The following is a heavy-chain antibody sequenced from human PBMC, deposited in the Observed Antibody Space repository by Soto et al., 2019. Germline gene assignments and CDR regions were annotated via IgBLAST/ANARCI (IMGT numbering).Heavy chain of an antibody. CDR1: GGSFSGYY. V-gene: IGHV4-34*01. Sequence: AETLSLTCAVYGGSFSGYYWSWIRQPPGKGLEWIGEINHSGSTNYNPSLKSRVTISVDTSKNQFSLKLSSVTAADTAVYYCARGLTEDNYFDYWGQGTLVTVS. CDR3: ARGLTEDNYFDY. J-gene: IGHJ4*02. D-gene: IGHD2-15*01. CDR2: INHSGST.